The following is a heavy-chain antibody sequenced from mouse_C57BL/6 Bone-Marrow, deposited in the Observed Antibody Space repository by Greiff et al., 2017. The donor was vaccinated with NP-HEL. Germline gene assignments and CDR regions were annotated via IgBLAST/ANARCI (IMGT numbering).Heavy chain of an antibody. J-gene: IGHJ1*03. Sequence: QVQLQQSGAELARPGASVKLSCKASGYTFTSYGISWVKQRTGQGLEWIGEIYPRSGNTYYNEKFKGKATLTADKSASTAYLELRSLTSEDSAVYVCASTVVATDWYFDVWGTGTTVTVSS. CDR3: ASTVVATDWYFDV. D-gene: IGHD1-1*01. V-gene: IGHV1-81*01. CDR1: GYTFTSYG. CDR2: IYPRSGNT.